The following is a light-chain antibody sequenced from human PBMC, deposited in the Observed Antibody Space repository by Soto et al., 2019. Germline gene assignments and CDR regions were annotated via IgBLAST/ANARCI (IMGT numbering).Light chain of an antibody. V-gene: IGLV2-14*01. CDR2: EVT. CDR3: SSYTSSSTLV. CDR1: SSDDGGYNY. J-gene: IGLJ2*01. Sequence: QSALTQPASVSGSPGQSITISCTGTSSDDGGYNYVSWYQQHPGKAPKVMIYEVTNRPSGVSNRFSGSKSGNTASLTISGLQAEDEADYYCSSYTSSSTLVFGGGTKVTVL.